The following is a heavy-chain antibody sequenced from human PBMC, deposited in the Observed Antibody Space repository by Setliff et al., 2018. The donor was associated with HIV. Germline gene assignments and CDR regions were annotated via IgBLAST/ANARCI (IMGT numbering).Heavy chain of an antibody. CDR3: AREIPYSYGGRGHPL. CDR2: VNRGRRT. J-gene: IGHJ4*02. V-gene: IGHV4-34*01. Sequence: SETLSLTCALYGGSFSDYYWSWIRQHPGMGLEWIGEVNRGRRTNYNSSLRSRVTISIDTSRNQFSLTVSSVTAADTAVYYCAREIPYSYGGRGHPLWGQGTLVTVSS. CDR1: GGSFSDYY. D-gene: IGHD3-22*01.